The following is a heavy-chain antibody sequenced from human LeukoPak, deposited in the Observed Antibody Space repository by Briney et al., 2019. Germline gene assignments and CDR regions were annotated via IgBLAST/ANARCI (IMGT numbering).Heavy chain of an antibody. CDR2: IKQDGSEK. CDR1: GFTFTSYW. V-gene: IGHV3-7*01. J-gene: IGHJ4*02. Sequence: GGSLRLSCAASGFTFTSYWMSWVRQAPGKGQEWVANIKQDGSEKYYGDSVKGRFTISRDNAKNSLYLQMNSLRAEDTAVYYCARDRYYGSGSSDYWGQGTLVTVSS. CDR3: ARDRYYGSGSSDY. D-gene: IGHD3-10*01.